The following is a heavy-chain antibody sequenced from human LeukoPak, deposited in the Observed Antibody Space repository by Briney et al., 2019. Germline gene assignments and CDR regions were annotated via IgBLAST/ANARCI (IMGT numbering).Heavy chain of an antibody. CDR2: IYYRGST. V-gene: IGHV4-59*01. Sequence: SETLSLTCTVSGGSISSYYWSWIRQPPGKGLEWIGYIYYRGSTNYNPSLKRRVTISVDTSKNQFPLKLSSVTAPDTAVYYCAREGQRQSFDYWGQGTLVTVSS. CDR3: AREGQRQSFDY. CDR1: GGSISSYY. D-gene: IGHD1-1*01. J-gene: IGHJ4*02.